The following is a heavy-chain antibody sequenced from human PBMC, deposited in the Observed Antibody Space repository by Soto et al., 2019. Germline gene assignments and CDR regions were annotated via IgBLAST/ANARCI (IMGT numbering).Heavy chain of an antibody. J-gene: IGHJ5*02. CDR2: FDPADGET. CDR3: ATSYIVVVPAAHRRWFDP. V-gene: IGHV1-24*01. Sequence: ASVKVSCKVSGYTLTELSMHWVRQAPGKGLEWMGGFDPADGETIYAQKFQGRVTMTEDTSTDTAYMELSSLGSEDTAVYYCATSYIVVVPAAHRRWFDPWGQGTLVTVS. D-gene: IGHD2-2*01. CDR1: GYTLTELS.